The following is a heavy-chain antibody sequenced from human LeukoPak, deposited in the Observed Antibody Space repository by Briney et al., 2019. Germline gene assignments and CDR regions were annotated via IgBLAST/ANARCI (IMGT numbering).Heavy chain of an antibody. CDR2: IYYSGST. CDR3: ARQAPYDFAEAFDI. Sequence: PSETLSLTCTVSGGSISSSSYYWGWIRQPPGKGLEWIGSIYYSGSTYYNPSLKSRVTISVDTSKNQFSLKLSSATAADTAVYYCARQAPYDFAEAFDIWGQGTMVTVSS. D-gene: IGHD3-3*01. J-gene: IGHJ3*02. V-gene: IGHV4-39*01. CDR1: GGSISSSSYY.